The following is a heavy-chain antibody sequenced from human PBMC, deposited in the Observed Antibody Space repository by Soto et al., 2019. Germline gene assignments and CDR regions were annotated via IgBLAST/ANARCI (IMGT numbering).Heavy chain of an antibody. Sequence: SETLSLTCTVSGGSISSGGYYWSWIRQHPGKGLEWIGYIYYSGSTYYNPSLKSRVTISVDTSKNQFSLKLSSVTAADTAVYYCARAPDPDYYYDSSGYYFDYWGQGTLVPVSS. CDR1: GGSISSGGYY. D-gene: IGHD3-22*01. CDR3: ARAPDPDYYYDSSGYYFDY. V-gene: IGHV4-31*03. CDR2: IYYSGST. J-gene: IGHJ4*02.